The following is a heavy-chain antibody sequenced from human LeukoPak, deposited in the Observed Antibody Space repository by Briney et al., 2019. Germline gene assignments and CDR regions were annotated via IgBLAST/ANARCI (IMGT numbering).Heavy chain of an antibody. Sequence: PSETLSLTCTVSGGSISSYYWSWIRQPPGKGLEWIGEINHSGSTNYNPSLKSQVTISVDTSKNQFSLKLSSVTAADTAVYYCARESPIHTAIVTARHRDPYYSDYWGQGTLVTVSS. V-gene: IGHV4-34*01. CDR3: ARESPIHTAIVTARHRDPYYSDY. J-gene: IGHJ4*02. D-gene: IGHD5-18*01. CDR1: GGSISSYY. CDR2: INHSGST.